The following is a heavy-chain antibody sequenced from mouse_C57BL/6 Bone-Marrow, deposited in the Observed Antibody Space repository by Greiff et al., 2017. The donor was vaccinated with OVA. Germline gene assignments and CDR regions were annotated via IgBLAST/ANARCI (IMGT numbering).Heavy chain of an antibody. J-gene: IGHJ4*01. D-gene: IGHD2-4*01. CDR1: GYTFTSYW. CDR2: IHPNSGST. CDR3: ATLYDYDGGYAMDY. Sequence: QVQLQQPGAELVKPGASVKLSCKASGYTFTSYWMHWVKQRPGQGLEWIGMIHPNSGSTNYNEKFKSKATLTVDKSSSTAYMQLSSLTSEDSAVYYCATLYDYDGGYAMDYWGQGTSVTVSS. V-gene: IGHV1-64*01.